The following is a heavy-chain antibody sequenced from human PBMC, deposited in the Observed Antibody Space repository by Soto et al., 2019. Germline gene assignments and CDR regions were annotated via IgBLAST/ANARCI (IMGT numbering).Heavy chain of an antibody. V-gene: IGHV4-31*03. Sequence: QVQLQESGPGLVKPSQTLSLTCTVSGGSISSGGYYWSWIRQHPGKGLEWIGYIYYSGSTYYNPSLESRFSISVDTSKNQLTLKLSSVTAADTAVYYCARGARWCGVDFRGQGTLVTVSS. J-gene: IGHJ4*02. CDR1: GGSISSGGYY. CDR2: IYYSGST. CDR3: ARGARWCGVDF. D-gene: IGHD3-10*01.